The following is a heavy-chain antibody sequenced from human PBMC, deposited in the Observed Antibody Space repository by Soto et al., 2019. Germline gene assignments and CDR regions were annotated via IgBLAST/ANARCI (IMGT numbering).Heavy chain of an antibody. CDR3: ARDKRDLRFLEWSYYFDY. CDR2: ISSSSSTI. D-gene: IGHD3-3*01. V-gene: IGHV3-48*01. CDR1: GFTFSSYS. Sequence: GGSLRLSCAASGFTFSSYSMNWVRQAPGKGLEWVSYISSSSSTIYYADSVKGRFTISRDNAKNTLYLQMNSLRAEDTAVYYCARDKRDLRFLEWSYYFDYWGQGTLVTVSS. J-gene: IGHJ4*02.